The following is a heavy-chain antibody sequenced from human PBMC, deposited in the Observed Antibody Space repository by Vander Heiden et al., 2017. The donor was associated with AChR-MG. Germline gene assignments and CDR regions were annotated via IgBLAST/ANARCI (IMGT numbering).Heavy chain of an antibody. D-gene: IGHD3-16*01. Sequence: QVQLQQWGAGLLKPSETLSLTCAAHGGSFSGYYWSWIRQPPGKGLEWIGEINHSGSTNYNPSLKSRVTISVDTSKNQFSLKLSSVTAADTAVYYCARIGFYYYYGMDVWGQGTTVTVSS. CDR2: INHSGST. V-gene: IGHV4-34*01. CDR1: GGSFSGYY. CDR3: ARIGFYYYYGMDV. J-gene: IGHJ6*02.